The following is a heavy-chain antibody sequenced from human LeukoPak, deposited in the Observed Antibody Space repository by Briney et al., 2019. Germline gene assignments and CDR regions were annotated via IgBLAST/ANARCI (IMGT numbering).Heavy chain of an antibody. CDR1: GFTFDDYG. V-gene: IGHV3-20*04. Sequence: GGSLRLSCAASGFTFDDYGMSWARQAPGKGLEWVSGISWYGGSTGYADSVKGRFTISRDDAKNSLYLQMNSLRVEDTALYYCARDLAFTSTSDYGAWGQGTLVTVSS. D-gene: IGHD4-17*01. CDR3: ARDLAFTSTSDYGA. J-gene: IGHJ5*02. CDR2: ISWYGGST.